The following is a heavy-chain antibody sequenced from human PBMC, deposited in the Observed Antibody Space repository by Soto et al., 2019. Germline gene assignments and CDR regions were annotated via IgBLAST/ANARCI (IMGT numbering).Heavy chain of an antibody. CDR2: IIPIFGAA. D-gene: IGHD3-9*01. J-gene: IGHJ6*02. V-gene: IGHV1-69*13. Sequence: GASVKVSCKASGGTFSSYAISWVRQAPGQGLEWMGGIIPIFGAANYAQKFQGRVTITADESTSTAYMELSSLRSEDTAVYYCARDFAYYDILTGYSRSPPYGMDVWGQGTTVTVSS. CDR1: GGTFSSYA. CDR3: ARDFAYYDILTGYSRSPPYGMDV.